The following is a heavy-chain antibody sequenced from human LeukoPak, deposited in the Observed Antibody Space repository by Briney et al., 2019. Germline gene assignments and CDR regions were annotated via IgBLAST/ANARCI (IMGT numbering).Heavy chain of an antibody. CDR3: ARPSSYNSGWGSDH. CDR2: INEDGSET. V-gene: IGHV3-7*01. Sequence: GGSLRPSCETSGFTFRNYWMSWVRQAPGKGLEWVANINEDGSETNYVDSMKGRLTISRDNARNSVYLQMDSLGVDDTGVYYCARPSSYNSGWGSDHWGQGTLVTVGS. CDR1: GFTFRNYW. D-gene: IGHD5-12*01. J-gene: IGHJ4*02.